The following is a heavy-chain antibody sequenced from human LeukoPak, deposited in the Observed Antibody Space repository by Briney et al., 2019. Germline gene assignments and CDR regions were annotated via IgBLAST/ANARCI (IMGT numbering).Heavy chain of an antibody. CDR2: INHSGST. V-gene: IGHV4-34*01. J-gene: IGHJ4*02. CDR3: ARGLRKYSYGFTG. D-gene: IGHD5-18*01. CDR1: GGSFSGYY. Sequence: PSETLSLTCAVYGGSFSGYYWSWIRQPPGKGLEWIGEINHSGSTNYNPSLKSRVTMSVDTSKNQFSLKLSSVTAADTAVYYCARGLRKYSYGFTGWGQGTLVTVSS.